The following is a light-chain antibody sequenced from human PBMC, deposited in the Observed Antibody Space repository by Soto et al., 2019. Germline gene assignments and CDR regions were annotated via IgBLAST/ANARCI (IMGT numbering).Light chain of an antibody. CDR1: HNIARW. V-gene: IGKV1-5*01. J-gene: IGKJ1*01. CDR3: QQFAISTT. Sequence: IQMTQSPSTMSPSVGNTITLTCRASHNIARWLAWYQQKPGKDPSLLIFDASTLHSGVPSRFSGSGSGTDFTLTISSLQPDDFATYYCQQFAISTTVGKGNKVDIK. CDR2: DAS.